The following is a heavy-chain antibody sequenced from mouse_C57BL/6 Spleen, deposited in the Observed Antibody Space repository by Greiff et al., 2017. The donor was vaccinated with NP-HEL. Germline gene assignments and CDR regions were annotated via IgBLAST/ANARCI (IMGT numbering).Heavy chain of an antibody. CDR2: INYDGSST. V-gene: IGHV5-16*01. Sequence: DVHLVESEGGLVQPGSSMKLSCTASGFTFSDYYMAWVRQVPEKGLEWVANINYDGSSTYYLASLKSRFIISRDNAKNMLYLQMSSLKSEDTATYYCARGRGSSLHLYYFDYWGQGTTLTVSS. J-gene: IGHJ2*01. CDR1: GFTFSDYY. CDR3: ARGRGSSLHLYYFDY. D-gene: IGHD1-1*01.